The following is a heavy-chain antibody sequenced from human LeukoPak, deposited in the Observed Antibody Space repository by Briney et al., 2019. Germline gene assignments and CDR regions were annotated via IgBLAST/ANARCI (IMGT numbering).Heavy chain of an antibody. CDR3: ARRRYYDGSGYLE. Sequence: SEALSLTRSVSGDSGRRSESYWDWIRPPPGKGLEGIGTIYYSGRTYYSPSLKSRVTMSVDPSNNQFSLNLRSVTAADTALYYCARRRYYDGSGYLEWGQGTLLSVSS. V-gene: IGHV4-39*01. D-gene: IGHD3-22*01. CDR2: IYYSGRT. CDR1: GDSGRRSESY. J-gene: IGHJ1*01.